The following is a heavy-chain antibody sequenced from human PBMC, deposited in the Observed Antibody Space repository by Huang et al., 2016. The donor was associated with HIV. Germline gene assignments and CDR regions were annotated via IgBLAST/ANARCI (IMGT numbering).Heavy chain of an antibody. CDR3: AKGGSAAAVLDF. CDR2: ISYDAKTK. V-gene: IGHV3-30*18. D-gene: IGHD6-13*01. Sequence: QVQLVESGGGVVQPGRSLRISCAASGFTFSLYGMHGVRQAPGKGLEWMAVISYDAKTKYYADSVKGRFTISRENSKTTLYLQMNRLRVEDTALYYCAKGGSAAAVLDFWGQGTLVTVSS. CDR1: GFTFSLYG. J-gene: IGHJ4*02.